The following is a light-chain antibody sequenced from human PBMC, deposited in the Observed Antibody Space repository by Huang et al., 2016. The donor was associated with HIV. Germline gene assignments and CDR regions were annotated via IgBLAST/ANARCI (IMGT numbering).Light chain of an antibody. V-gene: IGKV1-6*01. Sequence: AIQMTQSPSSLSASVGDRVTITCRASQGITDDLAVYQQKPGKAPKLLISGASTLRSGVPSRFSGSGSGTDFTLTISSLQPEDYATYYCLQDHNYPRTFGQGTKVEI. CDR3: LQDHNYPRT. CDR1: QGITDD. J-gene: IGKJ1*01. CDR2: GAS.